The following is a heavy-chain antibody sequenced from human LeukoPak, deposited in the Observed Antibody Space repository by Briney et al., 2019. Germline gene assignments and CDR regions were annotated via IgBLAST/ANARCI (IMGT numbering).Heavy chain of an antibody. D-gene: IGHD6-13*01. CDR1: GGSISTRNYF. V-gene: IGHV4-39*07. Sequence: SETLSLTCAVSGGSISTRNYFWGWIRQPPGKGLEWIGTISYSGSTYYNPSLKNRVTMAVDTCKNQFSLKLSSVTAADTAMYYCARDLSSAWFYYWGQGTLVTVSS. CDR2: ISYSGST. J-gene: IGHJ4*02. CDR3: ARDLSSAWFYY.